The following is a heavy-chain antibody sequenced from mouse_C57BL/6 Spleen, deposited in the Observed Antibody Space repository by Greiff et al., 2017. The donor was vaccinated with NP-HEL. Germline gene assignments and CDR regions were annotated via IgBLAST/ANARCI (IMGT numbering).Heavy chain of an antibody. CDR2: IDPETGGT. CDR1: GYTFTDYE. J-gene: IGHJ2*01. V-gene: IGHV1-15*01. D-gene: IGHD1-1*01. Sequence: QVQLQQSGAELVRPGASVTLSCKASGYTFTDYEMHWVKQTPVHGLEWIGAIDPETGGTAYNQKFKGKAILTADKSSSTAYMELRSLTSEDSAVYYCTGYYYEGFDYWGQGTTLTVSS. CDR3: TGYYYEGFDY.